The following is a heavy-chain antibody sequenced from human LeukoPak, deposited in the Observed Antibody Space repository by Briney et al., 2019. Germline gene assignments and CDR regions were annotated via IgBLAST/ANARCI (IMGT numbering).Heavy chain of an antibody. Sequence: PSETLSLTCTVSGGSISSYYWSWIRLPPGKGLEWIGYIDYSGSTNYNPSLKSRVTISLDTSKNQFSLKLSSVTAADTAVYFRARDRALGSGKYYFDYWGQGTLVTVSS. CDR3: ARDRALGSGKYYFDY. CDR1: GGSISSYY. D-gene: IGHD3-16*01. CDR2: IDYSGST. J-gene: IGHJ4*02. V-gene: IGHV4-59*01.